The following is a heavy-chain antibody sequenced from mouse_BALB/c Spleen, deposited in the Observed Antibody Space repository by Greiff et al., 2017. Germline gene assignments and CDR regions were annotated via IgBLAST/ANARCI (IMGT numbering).Heavy chain of an antibody. CDR2: IDPETGGT. CDR1: GYTFTDYE. D-gene: IGHD1-1*01. CDR3: TRSPPVVANFDY. V-gene: IGHV1-15*01. J-gene: IGHJ2*01. Sequence: VKLQESGAELVRPGASVTLSCTASGYTFTDYEMHWVKQTPVHGLDWIGAIDPETGGTAYNQKFKGKATLTADKSSSTAYLELRSLTSEDSAVYYCTRSPPVVANFDYWGQGTTLTVSS.